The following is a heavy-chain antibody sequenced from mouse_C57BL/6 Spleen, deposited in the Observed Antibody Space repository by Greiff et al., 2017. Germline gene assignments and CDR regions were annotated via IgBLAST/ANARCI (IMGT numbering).Heavy chain of an antibody. J-gene: IGHJ3*01. V-gene: IGHV14-3*01. CDR1: GFNIKNTY. CDR2: IDPANGNT. CDR3: AREFYYGNAWFAY. D-gene: IGHD2-1*01. Sequence: EVKLVESVAELVRPGASVKLSCTASGFNIKNTYMHWVKQRPEQGLEWIGRIDPANGNTKYAPKFQGKATITADTSSNTAYLQLSSLTSEDTAIYYCAREFYYGNAWFAYWGQGTLVTVSA.